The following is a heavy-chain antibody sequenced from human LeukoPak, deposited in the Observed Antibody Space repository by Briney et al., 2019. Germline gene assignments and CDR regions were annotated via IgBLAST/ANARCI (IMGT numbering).Heavy chain of an antibody. V-gene: IGHV3-23*01. J-gene: IGHJ4*02. Sequence: PGGSLRLSCAASGFTFSSYTVSWVRQAPGKGLEWVSGITGTGGSTYYADSVKGRFTISRDNSKNTLYLQMNRLRAEDTAVYYCARDVSYDFWSGFYYFDYWGQGTLVTVSS. D-gene: IGHD3-3*01. CDR2: ITGTGGST. CDR1: GFTFSSYT. CDR3: ARDVSYDFWSGFYYFDY.